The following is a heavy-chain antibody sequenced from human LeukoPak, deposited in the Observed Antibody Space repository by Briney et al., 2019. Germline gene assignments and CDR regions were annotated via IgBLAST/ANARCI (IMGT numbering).Heavy chain of an antibody. V-gene: IGHV4-59*08. Sequence: SETLSLTCTVSGGXISSYYWSWIRQPPGKGLEWIGYIYYSGSTNYNPSLKSRVTISVDTSKNQFSLKLSSVTAADTAVYYCARLSHDSSGYPNRFDPWGQGTLVTVSS. D-gene: IGHD3-22*01. CDR3: ARLSHDSSGYPNRFDP. J-gene: IGHJ5*02. CDR2: IYYSGST. CDR1: GGXISSYY.